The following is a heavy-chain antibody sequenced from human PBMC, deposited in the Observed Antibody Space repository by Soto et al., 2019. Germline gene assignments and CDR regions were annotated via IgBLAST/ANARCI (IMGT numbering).Heavy chain of an antibody. CDR1: GRSMSSNY. CDR3: ASYRGALYFDS. V-gene: IGHV4-59*01. Sequence: PSETLSLTCSVSGRSMSSNYWSWIWQSPDKGLEWLGYVFYGGTDYNPSLGGRVSMSVETCKSQFSLKLTSVTVADTAVYYCASYRGALYFDSWGPGILVTVSS. J-gene: IGHJ4*02. D-gene: IGHD3-16*01. CDR2: VFYGGT.